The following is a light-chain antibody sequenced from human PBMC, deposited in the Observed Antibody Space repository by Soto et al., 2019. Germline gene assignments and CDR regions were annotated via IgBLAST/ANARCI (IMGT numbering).Light chain of an antibody. CDR2: DAS. Sequence: EIVLTQSPATLSLSPGEIATLSCRASQSVSSYLAWYQQKPGQAPRLLIYDASNRATGIPARFSGSGSGTDFTLTISSLEPEDFAVYYCQQRSNWPPSNTFGGGTKVEIK. J-gene: IGKJ4*01. V-gene: IGKV3-11*01. CDR3: QQRSNWPPSNT. CDR1: QSVSSY.